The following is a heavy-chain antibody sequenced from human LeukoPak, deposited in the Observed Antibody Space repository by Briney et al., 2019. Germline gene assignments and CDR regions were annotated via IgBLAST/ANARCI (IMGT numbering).Heavy chain of an antibody. J-gene: IGHJ4*02. CDR2: ISGSAHKI. D-gene: IGHD5-18*01. Sequence: GGSLRLSCVASGITFSNYAVSWVRQAPEKGLDWVSVISGSAHKIRYADSVKGRFTISRDNSENIVYLQMNNLRVEDTAVYYCAGRPTGYSPGYIHWGQGTLVTVSS. CDR1: GITFSNYA. V-gene: IGHV3-23*01. CDR3: AGRPTGYSPGYIH.